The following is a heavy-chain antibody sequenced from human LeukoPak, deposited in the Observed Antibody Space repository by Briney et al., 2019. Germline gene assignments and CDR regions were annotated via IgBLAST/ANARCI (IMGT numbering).Heavy chain of an antibody. D-gene: IGHD3-22*01. Sequence: GGSLRLSCAASGFTFSDYYMSWIRQAPGKGLEWASYISSSGSTIYYADSVKGRFTISRDNAKNSLYLQMNSLRAEDTAVYYCAHYYDSSGYFPWGQGTLVTVSS. CDR1: GFTFSDYY. J-gene: IGHJ5*02. V-gene: IGHV3-11*01. CDR3: AHYYDSSGYFP. CDR2: ISSSGSTI.